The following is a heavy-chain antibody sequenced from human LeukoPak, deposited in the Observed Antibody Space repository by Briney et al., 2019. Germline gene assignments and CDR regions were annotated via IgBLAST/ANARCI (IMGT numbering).Heavy chain of an antibody. Sequence: ASVKVSCKASGYTFTSYDTNWVRQATGQGLEWMGWMNPNSGNTGYAQKFQGRVTITRNTSISTAYMELSSLRSEDTAVYYCARGSTLRYFDWLLYRGGNWFDPWGQGTLVTVSS. J-gene: IGHJ5*02. D-gene: IGHD3-9*01. V-gene: IGHV1-8*03. CDR1: GYTFTSYD. CDR3: ARGSTLRYFDWLLYRGGNWFDP. CDR2: MNPNSGNT.